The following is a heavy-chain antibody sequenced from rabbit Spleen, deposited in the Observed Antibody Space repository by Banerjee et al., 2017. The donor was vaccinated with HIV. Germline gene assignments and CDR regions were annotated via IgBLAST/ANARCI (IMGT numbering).Heavy chain of an antibody. CDR1: GFSFSSRYY. J-gene: IGHJ6*01. CDR2: IYTDNGKM. D-gene: IGHD7-1*01. Sequence: QEQLEESGGGLVQAEGSLTLTCTASGFSFSSRYYMCWVCQAPGKGLEWMGCIYTDNGKMYFASWAKGRFTISKTSSNTVTLQMTSLTAADPATYFCARDSGSSFSTYGMDLWGPGTLVTVS. V-gene: IGHV1S45*01. CDR3: ARDSGSSFSTYGMDL.